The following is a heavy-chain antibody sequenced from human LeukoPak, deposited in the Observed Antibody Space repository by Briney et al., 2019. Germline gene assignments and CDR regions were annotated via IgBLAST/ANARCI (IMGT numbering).Heavy chain of an antibody. CDR3: ARHGFYISSSYFDY. Sequence: SETLSLTCSVFDASIRSYFWSWIRQAPGKGLEWIGYIYYSGTTNYNPSLKSRVTISVDTSKDQFSLKLSSVTAADTAVYYCARHGFYISSSYFDYWGQGMLVTVSS. CDR1: DASIRSYF. V-gene: IGHV4-59*08. J-gene: IGHJ4*02. D-gene: IGHD6-6*01. CDR2: IYYSGTT.